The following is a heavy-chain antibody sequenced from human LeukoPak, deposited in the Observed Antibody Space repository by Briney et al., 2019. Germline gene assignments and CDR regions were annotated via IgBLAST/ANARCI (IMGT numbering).Heavy chain of an antibody. CDR1: GFTVSSNY. CDR2: IKQDGSEK. J-gene: IGHJ4*02. D-gene: IGHD6-19*01. CDR3: ARGGAVAGTFRLGFL. Sequence: PGGSLRLSCAASGFTVSSNYMSWVRQAPGKGLEWVANIKQDGSEKYYVDSVKGRFTISRDNAKNSLYLQMNSLRAEDTAVYYCARGGAVAGTFRLGFLWGQGTLVTVSS. V-gene: IGHV3-7*01.